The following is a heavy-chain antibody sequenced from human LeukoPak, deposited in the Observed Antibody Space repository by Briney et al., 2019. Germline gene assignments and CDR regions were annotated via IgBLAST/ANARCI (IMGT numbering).Heavy chain of an antibody. V-gene: IGHV3-7*04. CDR3: ARGVTHKWGYFDY. CDR2: IKQDGSEK. CDR1: GFTFSSYW. Sequence: GGSLRLSCAASGFTFSSYWMSWVRQAPGKGLEWVANIKQDGSEKYYVDCVKGRFTISRDNAKNSLYLQMNSLRAEDTAVYSCARGVTHKWGYFDYWGQGTLVTVSS. J-gene: IGHJ4*02. D-gene: IGHD7-27*01.